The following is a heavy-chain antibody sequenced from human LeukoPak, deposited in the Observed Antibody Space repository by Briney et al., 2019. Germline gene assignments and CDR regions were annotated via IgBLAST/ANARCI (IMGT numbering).Heavy chain of an antibody. D-gene: IGHD2-2*01. CDR1: GFTFSSYS. CDR3: AREEDIVVVPAATWPGEAAAGHGNFDY. V-gene: IGHV3-21*01. J-gene: IGHJ4*02. Sequence: GGSLRLSCAASGFTFSSYSMNWVRQAPGKGLEWVSSISSSSSYIYYADSVKGRFTISRDNAKNSLYLQMNSLRAEDTAVYYCAREEDIVVVPAATWPGEAAAGHGNFDYWGQGTLVTVSS. CDR2: ISSSSSYI.